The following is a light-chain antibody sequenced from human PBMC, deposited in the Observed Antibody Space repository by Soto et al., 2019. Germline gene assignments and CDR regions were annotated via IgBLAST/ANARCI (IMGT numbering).Light chain of an antibody. J-gene: IGLJ1*01. CDR3: QVWDSSSDHYV. CDR1: NIGSKS. CDR2: DDS. Sequence: SYELTQPPSVSVAPGQTARITCGGNNIGSKSVHWYQQKPGQAPVLVVYDDSDRPSGIPERFSGSNSGNTATMTISWVEAGDEADYYCQVWDSSSDHYVFGTGTKVTVL. V-gene: IGLV3-21*02.